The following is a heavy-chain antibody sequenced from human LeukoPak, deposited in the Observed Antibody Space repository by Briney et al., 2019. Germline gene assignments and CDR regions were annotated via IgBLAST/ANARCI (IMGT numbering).Heavy chain of an antibody. J-gene: IGHJ5*02. D-gene: IGHD2-21*01. V-gene: IGHV4-39*01. CDR1: GASTSGSTFY. CDR3: ARHALMISISTFNWLDP. CDR2: IFETGDT. Sequence: PSDTLSLTCNVSGASTSGSTFYWGWIRQPPGKGLEWLGSIFETGDTYYNPSLKSRLTISVDTSKNQFSLRVNSVTAADTAAYYCARHALMISISTFNWLDPWGRGTLVTVSS.